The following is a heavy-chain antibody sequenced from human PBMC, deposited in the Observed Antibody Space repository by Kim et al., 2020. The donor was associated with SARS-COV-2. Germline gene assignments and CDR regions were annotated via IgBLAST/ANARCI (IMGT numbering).Heavy chain of an antibody. Sequence: SRVTISVDTSKNQFSLKLSSVTAADTAVYYCARHPTAKVLRFLEWLLYLDYWCQGTLVTVSS. CDR3: ARHPTAKVLRFLEWLLYLDY. J-gene: IGHJ4*02. V-gene: IGHV4-39*01. D-gene: IGHD3-3*01.